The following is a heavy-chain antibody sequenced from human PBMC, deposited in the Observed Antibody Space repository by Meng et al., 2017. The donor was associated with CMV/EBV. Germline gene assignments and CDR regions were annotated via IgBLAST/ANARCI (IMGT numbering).Heavy chain of an antibody. Sequence: SVKVSCKASGGTFSSYAISWVRQAPGQGLEWMGGIIPILGIANYAQKFQGRVTITTDESTSTAYMELSSLRSEDTAVYYCARVPRITMVRGVEYGMDVWGQGTTVTVSS. CDR3: ARVPRITMVRGVEYGMDV. J-gene: IGHJ6*02. V-gene: IGHV1-69*10. CDR2: IIPILGIA. CDR1: GGTFSSYA. D-gene: IGHD3-10*01.